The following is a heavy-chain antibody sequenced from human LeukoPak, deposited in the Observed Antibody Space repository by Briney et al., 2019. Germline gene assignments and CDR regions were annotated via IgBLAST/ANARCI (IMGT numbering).Heavy chain of an antibody. CDR3: ARIVDFDTSGYFYRAGPYYFDY. Sequence: PSQTLSLTCAVFGASISSGSYSRSWIRQPPGKGLEWIGYIYYSGSTYYNPSLKSRVTMSADTSKNQFSLKLSSVTAADTAVYYCARIVDFDTSGYFYRAGPYYFDYWGQGTLVTVSS. CDR1: GASISSGSYS. D-gene: IGHD3-22*01. CDR2: IYYSGST. J-gene: IGHJ4*02. V-gene: IGHV4-30-4*07.